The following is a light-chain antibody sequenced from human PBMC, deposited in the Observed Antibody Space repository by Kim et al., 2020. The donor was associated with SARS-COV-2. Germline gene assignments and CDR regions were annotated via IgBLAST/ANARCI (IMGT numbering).Light chain of an antibody. CDR1: QPISRF. V-gene: IGKV1-39*01. CDR2: GAS. CDR3: QQTYGTPFT. Sequence: ASIGDRVTITCRASQPISRFLNWYQQKPGKVPKVLVYGASSLQGGVPSRFSGSGSGTEFTLTINSLQPEDYGSYHCQQTYGTPFTFGGGTKVDIK. J-gene: IGKJ4*01.